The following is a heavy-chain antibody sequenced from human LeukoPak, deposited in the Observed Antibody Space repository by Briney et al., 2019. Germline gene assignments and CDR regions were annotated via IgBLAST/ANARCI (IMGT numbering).Heavy chain of an antibody. J-gene: IGHJ4*02. Sequence: GGSLRLSCAASGFTFSSYSMNWVRQAPGKGLEWVSSISSSSSYIYYADSVKGRFTISRDNAKNSLYLQMNSLRAEDTAVYYCARVMVGNYGDNPIDYWGQGTLVTVSS. CDR3: ARVMVGNYGDNPIDY. V-gene: IGHV3-21*04. D-gene: IGHD4-17*01. CDR1: GFTFSSYS. CDR2: ISSSSSYI.